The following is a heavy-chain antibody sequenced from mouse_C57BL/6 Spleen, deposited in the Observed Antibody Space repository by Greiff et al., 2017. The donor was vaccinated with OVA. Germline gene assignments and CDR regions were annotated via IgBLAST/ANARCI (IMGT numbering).Heavy chain of an antibody. D-gene: IGHD1-1*01. CDR2: IDPETGGT. J-gene: IGHJ1*03. V-gene: IGHV1-15*01. CDR1: GYTFTDYE. CDR3: TRPYGSRVYWYFDV. Sequence: QVQLQQSGAELVRPGASVTLSCKASGYTFTDYEMHWVKQTPVHGLEWIGAIDPETGGTAYNQKFMGKAILTADKSSSTAYMELRSLTSEDSAVYYCTRPYGSRVYWYFDVWGTGTTVTVSS.